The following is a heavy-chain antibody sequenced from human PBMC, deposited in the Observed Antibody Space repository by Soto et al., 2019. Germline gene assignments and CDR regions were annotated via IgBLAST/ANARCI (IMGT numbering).Heavy chain of an antibody. J-gene: IGHJ4*02. CDR1: GGSISSYY. Sequence: SETQSVTCTVSGGSISSYYLSWIRQPPGKGLEWIGYIYYSGSTNYNPSLKSRVTISVETSKNQFSLKLSSVTAADTAVYYCARHACSGGSCYSKVFDYWGQGTLVTVS. V-gene: IGHV4-59*08. CDR2: IYYSGST. CDR3: ARHACSGGSCYSKVFDY. D-gene: IGHD2-15*01.